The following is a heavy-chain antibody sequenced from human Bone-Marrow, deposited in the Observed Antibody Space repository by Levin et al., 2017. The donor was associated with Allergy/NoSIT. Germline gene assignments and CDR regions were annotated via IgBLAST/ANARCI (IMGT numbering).Heavy chain of an antibody. CDR3: ARGKRRFDS. J-gene: IGHJ4*02. V-gene: IGHV3-11*01. CDR2: ISNRAYSK. Sequence: LSLTCAASGFNFSDYYMSWIRQAPGKGLEWVSYISNRAYSKYYAAFAKGRFTISRANANNSLYLQMNSLRAEDTAFYYFARGKRRFDSWGQGTLVIVSS. CDR1: GFNFSDYY.